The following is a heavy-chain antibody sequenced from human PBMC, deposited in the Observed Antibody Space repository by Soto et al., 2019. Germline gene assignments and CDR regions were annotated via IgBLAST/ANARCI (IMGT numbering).Heavy chain of an antibody. J-gene: IGHJ6*02. CDR2: IIPIFGTA. D-gene: IGHD6-13*01. V-gene: IGHV1-69*06. Sequence: PSVKVSCKASGGTFSSYAISWVRQAPGQGLEWMGGIIPIFGTANYAQKFQGRVTITADKSTSTDYMELSSLRSEDTAVYYCASRKAAGTYYYYGMDVWGQGTTVTVSS. CDR1: GGTFSSYA. CDR3: ASRKAAGTYYYYGMDV.